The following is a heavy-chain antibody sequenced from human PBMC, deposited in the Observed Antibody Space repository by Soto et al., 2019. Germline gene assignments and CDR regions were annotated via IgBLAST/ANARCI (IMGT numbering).Heavy chain of an antibody. CDR1: GYTFTSYA. D-gene: IGHD5-12*01. V-gene: IGHV1-3*01. J-gene: IGHJ4*02. CDR3: ARVGIRVATGLDY. CDR2: INAGNGNT. Sequence: ASVKVSCKASGYTFTSYAMHWVRQAPGQRLEWMGWINAGNGNTKYSQKFQGRVTITRDTSASTAYMELSSLRSEDTAVYYCARVGIRVATGLDYWGQGTLVTVSS.